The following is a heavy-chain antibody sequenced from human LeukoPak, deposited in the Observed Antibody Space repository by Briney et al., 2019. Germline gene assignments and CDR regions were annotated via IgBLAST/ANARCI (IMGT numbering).Heavy chain of an antibody. CDR1: GVSISSSHW. CDR3: ARGPPDCSSTSCQDAFDI. CDR2: IYHGGST. D-gene: IGHD2-2*01. J-gene: IGHJ3*02. Sequence: PSETLSLTCTVSGVSISSSHWWSWVRQPPGKGLEWIGEIYHGGSTKYNPSLKSRVTISLDKSKNQFSLKLNSVTAADTAVYYCARGPPDCSSTSCQDAFDIWGQGTMVTVSS. V-gene: IGHV4-4*02.